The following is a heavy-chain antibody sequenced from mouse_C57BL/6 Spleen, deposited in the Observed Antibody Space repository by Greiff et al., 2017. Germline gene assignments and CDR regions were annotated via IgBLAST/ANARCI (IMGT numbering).Heavy chain of an antibody. Sequence: VKLQESDAELVKPGASVKISCKVSGYTFTDHTIHWMKQRPEQGLEWIGYIYPRDGSTKYNEKFKGKATLTADKSSSTAYMQLNSLTSEDSAVYFCARYWELGHYFDYWGQGTTLTVSS. D-gene: IGHD4-1*01. J-gene: IGHJ2*01. CDR2: IYPRDGST. CDR3: ARYWELGHYFDY. CDR1: GYTFTDHT. V-gene: IGHV1-78*01.